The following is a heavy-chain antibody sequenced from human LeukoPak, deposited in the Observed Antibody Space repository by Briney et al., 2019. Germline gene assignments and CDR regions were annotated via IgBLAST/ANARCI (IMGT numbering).Heavy chain of an antibody. D-gene: IGHD5-12*01. CDR2: ISGSGGST. J-gene: IGHJ4*02. CDR3: AKDPYRASSGLVDY. Sequence: QAGGSLRLSCAASGFTFSNYAMNWVRQAPGKGLEWVSAISGSGGSTYYADSVKGRFTISRDNSKNPLYLQMKSLRAEDTAVYYCAKDPYRASSGLVDYWGQGTLVTVSS. CDR1: GFTFSNYA. V-gene: IGHV3-23*01.